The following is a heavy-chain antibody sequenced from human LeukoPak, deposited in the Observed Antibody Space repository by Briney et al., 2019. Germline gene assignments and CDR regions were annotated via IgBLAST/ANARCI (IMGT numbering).Heavy chain of an antibody. Sequence: GESLKISCKGSGYSFTSYWIGWVRQMPGKGLEWMGIIYPGDSDTRYSPSFQGQVTISADKSISTAYLQWSSLKASDTAMYYCARHGVGTPKDLAYPRAILTDYWGQGTLVTVSS. CDR1: GYSFTSYW. D-gene: IGHD2-21*02. CDR3: ARHGVGTPKDLAYPRAILTDY. V-gene: IGHV5-51*01. J-gene: IGHJ4*02. CDR2: IYPGDSDT.